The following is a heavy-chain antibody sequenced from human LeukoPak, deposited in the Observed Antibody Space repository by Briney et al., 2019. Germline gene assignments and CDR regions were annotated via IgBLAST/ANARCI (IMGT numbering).Heavy chain of an antibody. CDR3: ARYNTLNRGISAVDY. Sequence: SETLSLTCSVSGSSINNYHWSWLRQSPGKGLEGIGVISNSGSTYYSASLKSRVTISVDTSKNNFSLSLCSVTAADTALYYCARYNTLNRGISAVDYWGQGTLVTVSS. V-gene: IGHV4-59*13. CDR1: GSSINNYH. D-gene: IGHD3-10*01. J-gene: IGHJ4*02. CDR2: ISNSGST.